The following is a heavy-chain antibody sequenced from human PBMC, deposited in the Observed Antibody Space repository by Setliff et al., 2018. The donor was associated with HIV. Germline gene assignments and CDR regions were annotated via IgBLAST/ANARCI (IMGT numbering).Heavy chain of an antibody. V-gene: IGHV4-4*07. Sequence: SETLSLTCTVSGDSINSYYWSWIRQPAGKGLEWIGRIYTSGTPNYNPSLKRRVTMSLDTSKNQFSLKMRSVTASDTAVYYCARNFWNGPPDYYYYGMDVWGQGTTVTVSS. CDR2: IYTSGTP. D-gene: IGHD3-3*01. J-gene: IGHJ6*02. CDR3: ARNFWNGPPDYYYYGMDV. CDR1: GDSINSYY.